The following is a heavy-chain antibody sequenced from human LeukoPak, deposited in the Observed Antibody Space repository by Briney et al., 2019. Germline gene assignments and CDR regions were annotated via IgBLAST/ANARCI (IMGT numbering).Heavy chain of an antibody. Sequence: PGGSLRLSCAASGFTFSSYGMHWVRQAPGKGLEWVAVISYDGSNKYYADSVKGRFTISRDNSKNTLYLQMNSLRAEDTAVYYCAKDLFSVEYGMDVWGQGTTVTVSS. J-gene: IGHJ6*02. CDR2: ISYDGSNK. V-gene: IGHV3-30*18. CDR3: AKDLFSVEYGMDV. CDR1: GFTFSSYG.